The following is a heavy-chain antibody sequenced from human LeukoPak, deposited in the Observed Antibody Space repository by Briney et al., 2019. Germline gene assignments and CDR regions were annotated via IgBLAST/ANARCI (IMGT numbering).Heavy chain of an antibody. J-gene: IGHJ4*02. CDR2: IYPDDSDT. CDR3: ARSLEVGDSSGRRYYFDY. CDR1: GYGFTGYW. Sequence: GESLKISCKGSGYGFTGYWIGWVRQMPGKGLEWMGIIYPDDSDTKYSPSFQGQVTISADKSISTAYLQWSSLKASDTAMYYCARSLEVGDSSGRRYYFDYWGQGTLVTVSS. D-gene: IGHD3-22*01. V-gene: IGHV5-51*01.